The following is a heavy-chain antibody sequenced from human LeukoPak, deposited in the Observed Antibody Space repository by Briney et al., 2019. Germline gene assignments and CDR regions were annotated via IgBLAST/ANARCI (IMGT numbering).Heavy chain of an antibody. D-gene: IGHD3-3*01. Sequence: GGSLRLSCAASGFTFSSYAMTWVRQAPGKGLEWVSSITGSGFDSYYADSMKGQFTISRDNSKDTLYLQMTSLRVEDTAVYYCARFRSDDFRSGFSDYWGQGTLVTVSS. CDR3: ARFRSDDFRSGFSDY. CDR1: GFTFSSYA. V-gene: IGHV3-23*01. J-gene: IGHJ4*02. CDR2: ITGSGFDS.